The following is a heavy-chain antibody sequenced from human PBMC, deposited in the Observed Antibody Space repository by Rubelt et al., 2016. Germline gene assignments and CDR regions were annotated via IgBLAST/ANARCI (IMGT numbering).Heavy chain of an antibody. CDR3: AMDRDGGRYASLPRWFDP. D-gene: IGHD1-26*01. CDR1: GYTFTGYY. J-gene: IGHJ5*02. CDR2: INPNSGGT. V-gene: IGHV1-2*04. Sequence: QVQLVQSGAEVKKPGASVKVSCKASGYTFTGYYMHWVRQAPGQGLEWMGWINPNSGGTNYAQKFQGWVTMTRDTSISTAYMELSRLRSEDTAVYDCAMDRDGGRYASLPRWFDPWGQGTLVTVSS.